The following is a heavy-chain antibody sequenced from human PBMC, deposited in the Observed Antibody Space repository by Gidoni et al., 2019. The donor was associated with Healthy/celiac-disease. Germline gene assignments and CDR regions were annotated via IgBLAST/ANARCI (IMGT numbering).Heavy chain of an antibody. J-gene: IGHJ3*02. CDR1: GFTFSSYA. V-gene: IGHV3-23*01. Sequence: EVQLLESGGGLVQPGGSLRRSCAASGFTFSSYAMRWVRQPPGKGLEWVSAISGSGGRTYYADSVKGRFTISRDNSKNTLYLQMNSLRAEDTAVYYCAKDHYYDSSGYYYLPDAFDIWGQGTMVTVSS. CDR2: ISGSGGRT. D-gene: IGHD3-22*01. CDR3: AKDHYYDSSGYYYLPDAFDI.